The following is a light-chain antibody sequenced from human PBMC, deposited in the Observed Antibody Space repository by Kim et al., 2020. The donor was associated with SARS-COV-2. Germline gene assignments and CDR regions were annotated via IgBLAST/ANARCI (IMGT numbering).Light chain of an antibody. CDR2: GAS. CDR1: QSVSSN. Sequence: EIVMTQSPATLSVSPGERATLSCRASQSVSSNLAWYQQKPGQAPRLLIYGASTRATGIPARFSGSGSGTEFTLTISSLQSEDFAVYYGQQYNNWPSCGQGSKVDI. V-gene: IGKV3-15*01. J-gene: IGKJ1*01. CDR3: QQYNNWPS.